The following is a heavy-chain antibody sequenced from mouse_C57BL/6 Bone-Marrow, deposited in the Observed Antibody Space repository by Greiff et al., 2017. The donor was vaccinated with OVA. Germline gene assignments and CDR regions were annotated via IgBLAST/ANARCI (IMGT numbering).Heavy chain of an antibody. CDR1: GFTFSSYA. V-gene: IGHV5-4*01. D-gene: IGHD1-1*01. J-gene: IGHJ2*01. CDR3: ARDRNYYGSPYYFDY. CDR2: ISYGGSYT. Sequence: EVQVVESGGGLVKPGGSLKLSCAASGFTFSSYAMSWVRQTPEKRLEWVATISYGGSYTYYPDNGKGRFTISRDNAKNNLYLQMSHLKSEDTAMYYCARDRNYYGSPYYFDYWGQGTTLTVSS.